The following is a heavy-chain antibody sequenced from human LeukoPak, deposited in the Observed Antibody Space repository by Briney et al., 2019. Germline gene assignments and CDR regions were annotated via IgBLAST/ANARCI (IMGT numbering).Heavy chain of an antibody. V-gene: IGHV3-21*01. Sequence: PGGPVRLSCAASGFTFSSYGLNWVRQAPGKGPEWVSSISYGSGYIYYADSVKGRFTISRDNAKNSMYLQMNSLRAEDTAVYYCARDNGYPDNWGQGTLVTVSS. D-gene: IGHD6-13*01. CDR1: GFTFSSYG. CDR3: ARDNGYPDN. J-gene: IGHJ4*02. CDR2: ISYGSGYI.